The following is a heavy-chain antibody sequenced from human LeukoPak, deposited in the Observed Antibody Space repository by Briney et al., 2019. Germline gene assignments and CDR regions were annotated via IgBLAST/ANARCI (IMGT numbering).Heavy chain of an antibody. Sequence: GSLRLSCAASGFTFSTYWMSWVRQTPGVGLEWVANIKQDGSETDYADSVKGRFTISRDNAKNSLYLQMNSLRAEDTAVYYCARDLQYYYGSGNDYWGQGTLVTVSS. CDR1: GFTFSTYW. CDR3: ARDLQYYYGSGNDY. J-gene: IGHJ4*02. V-gene: IGHV3-7*01. D-gene: IGHD3-10*01. CDR2: IKQDGSET.